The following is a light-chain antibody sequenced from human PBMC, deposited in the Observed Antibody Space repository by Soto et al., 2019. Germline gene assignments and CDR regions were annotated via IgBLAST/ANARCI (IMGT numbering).Light chain of an antibody. J-gene: IGKJ1*01. CDR1: QNVSSSY. Sequence: EIVLTQSPGTLSLSPGERGTLSCRASQNVSSSYLAWYQQKPGQAPRLLIYGASSRATGIPDRFSGSGSGTDFTLTISRLEPEDFAVYYCQQYGSPPWTFGQGTKVEIK. CDR3: QQYGSPPWT. V-gene: IGKV3-20*01. CDR2: GAS.